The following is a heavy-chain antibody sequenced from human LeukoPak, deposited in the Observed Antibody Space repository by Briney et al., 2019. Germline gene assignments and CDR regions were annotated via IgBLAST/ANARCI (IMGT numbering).Heavy chain of an antibody. D-gene: IGHD3-10*02. V-gene: IGHV3-48*03. CDR2: ISSSGSTI. CDR1: GGSFSSYY. Sequence: LSLTCAAYGGSFSSYYWSWVRQAPGKGLEWVSYISSSGSTIYYADSVKGRFTISRDNAKNSLYLQMNSLRAEDTAVYYCAELGITMIGGVWGKGTTVTISS. CDR3: AELGITMIGGV. J-gene: IGHJ6*04.